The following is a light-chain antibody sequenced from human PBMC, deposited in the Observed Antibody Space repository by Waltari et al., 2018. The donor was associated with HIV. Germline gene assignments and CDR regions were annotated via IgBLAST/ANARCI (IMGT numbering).Light chain of an antibody. J-gene: IGKJ4*01. Sequence: AIRMTQSPSSFSASTGDRVTITCRASQGISSYLAWYQQEPGKAPKLLIYAASTLQSGVPSRFSGSGSGTDFTLTISCLQSEDFATYYCQQYYSYPLTIGGGTKVEIK. CDR1: QGISSY. V-gene: IGKV1-8*01. CDR3: QQYYSYPLT. CDR2: AAS.